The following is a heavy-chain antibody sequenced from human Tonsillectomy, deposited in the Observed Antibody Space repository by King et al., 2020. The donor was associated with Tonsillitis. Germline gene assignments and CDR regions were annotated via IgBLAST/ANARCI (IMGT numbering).Heavy chain of an antibody. Sequence: VQLVESGAEVKKPGESLKISCKGSGYRFTSYWIGRVRQMPGKGLEWMGIIFPADSDTRYSPSFQGQVTISADKSISTAYLQWSSLKASDIAMYYCARRDGAYCGGDCFSCWFDPWGQGTLVTVSS. J-gene: IGHJ5*02. CDR2: IFPADSDT. CDR1: GYRFTSYW. D-gene: IGHD2-21*02. V-gene: IGHV5-51*01. CDR3: ARRDGAYCGGDCFSCWFDP.